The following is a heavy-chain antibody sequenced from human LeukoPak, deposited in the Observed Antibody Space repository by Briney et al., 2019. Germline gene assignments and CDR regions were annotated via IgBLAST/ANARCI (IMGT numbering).Heavy chain of an antibody. V-gene: IGHV4-39*01. CDR2: IHYSGSS. Sequence: SETLSLTCNVSGGSINSGNYEWGWIRQPPGKGLERIGSIHYSGSSHYNPSLKSRVTIPVDTSKNQFSLNLNSVTAADTAMYYCARLSGHCSGSRCYGYYAMDVWGQGTTVSVSS. D-gene: IGHD2-15*01. CDR1: GGSINSGNYE. J-gene: IGHJ6*02. CDR3: ARLSGHCSGSRCYGYYAMDV.